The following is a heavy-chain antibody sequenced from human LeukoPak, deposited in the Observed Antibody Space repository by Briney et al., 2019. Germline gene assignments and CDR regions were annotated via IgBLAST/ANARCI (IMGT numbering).Heavy chain of an antibody. CDR2: MYYSGST. Sequence: SETLSLTCTVSGRSIRSTSQYWGWIRQPPGKGLDWIGSMYYSGSTYYNPSLKSRVTISIDTSKNQFSLKLSSVTAADTAVYYCASTGDGWQQYYFDFWGQGTLVTVSS. J-gene: IGHJ4*02. V-gene: IGHV4-39*01. CDR1: GRSIRSTSQY. CDR3: ASTGDGWQQYYFDF. D-gene: IGHD2-21*01.